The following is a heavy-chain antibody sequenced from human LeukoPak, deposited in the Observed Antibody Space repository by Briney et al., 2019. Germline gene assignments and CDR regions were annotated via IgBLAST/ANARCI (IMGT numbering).Heavy chain of an antibody. CDR1: GYTFTGYY. Sequence: ASVKVSCKASGYTFTGYYMHWVRQAPGQGLEWMGWINPNSGGTNYAQKFQGRVTMTRDTSISTAYMELSRLRSDDTAVYYCARDVVPAVIPGDDAFDIWGQGTMVTVSS. J-gene: IGHJ3*02. V-gene: IGHV1-2*02. CDR3: ARDVVPAVIPGDDAFDI. CDR2: INPNSGGT. D-gene: IGHD2-2*02.